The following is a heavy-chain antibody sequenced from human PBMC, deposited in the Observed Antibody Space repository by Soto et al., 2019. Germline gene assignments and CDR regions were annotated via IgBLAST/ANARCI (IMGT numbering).Heavy chain of an antibody. CDR2: IFSNDER. CDR3: AQTEDGGRSRTPAGWFDA. J-gene: IGHJ5*02. Sequence: QVTLKESGPVLVKPTETLTLTCTVSGFSLSNAGMGVSWIRQPPGKALEWLAHIFSNDERRFSTSLKNRLTISKDTFNSQVVLIMTNTDPVDTATYYCAQTEDGGRSRTPAGWFDAWGQGTLVTVSS. CDR1: GFSLSNAGMG. D-gene: IGHD2-15*01. V-gene: IGHV2-26*01.